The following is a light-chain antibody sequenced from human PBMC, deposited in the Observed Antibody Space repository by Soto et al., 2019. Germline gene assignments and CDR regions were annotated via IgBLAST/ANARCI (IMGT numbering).Light chain of an antibody. V-gene: IGKV3-20*01. Sequence: TQSPSSLSASLGDRVTISCRASQSFSNNLNWYQQKPGQAPRLLIYGASSRATGIPDRFSGSGSGTDFTLTISRLEPEDFAVYYCQQYGSSPITFGQGTRLEIK. J-gene: IGKJ5*01. CDR3: QQYGSSPIT. CDR1: QSFSNN. CDR2: GAS.